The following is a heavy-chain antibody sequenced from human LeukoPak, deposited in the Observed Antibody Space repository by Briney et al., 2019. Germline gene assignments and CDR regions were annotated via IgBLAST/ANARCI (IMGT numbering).Heavy chain of an antibody. V-gene: IGHV4-4*02. J-gene: IGHJ4*02. Sequence: SGTLSLTCAVSGGSISSNNWWSWVRQPPGKGLEWIGDIYHSGSTNYSPSLKSRVTISVGKSKNQFFLKLNSVTAADTAVYYCGRLMAGLDWGQGTLVTVSS. CDR3: GRLMAGLD. CDR1: GGSISSNNW. CDR2: IYHSGST. D-gene: IGHD6-19*01.